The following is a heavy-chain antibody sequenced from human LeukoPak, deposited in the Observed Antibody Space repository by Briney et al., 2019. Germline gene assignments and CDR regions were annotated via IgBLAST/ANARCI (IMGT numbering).Heavy chain of an antibody. CDR1: GGSISSSTYY. CDR2: IYYSGST. Sequence: SETLSLTCTVSGGSISSSTYYWGWIRQPPGKGLEWIGSIYYSGSTYYNPSLKSRVTISVDTSKNQFSLKLSSVTAADTAVYYCARDQREYAFDIWGQGTMVTVPS. CDR3: ARDQREYAFDI. D-gene: IGHD6-25*01. J-gene: IGHJ3*02. V-gene: IGHV4-39*07.